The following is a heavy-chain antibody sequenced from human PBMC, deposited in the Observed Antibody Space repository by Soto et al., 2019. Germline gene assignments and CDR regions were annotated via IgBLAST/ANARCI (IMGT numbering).Heavy chain of an antibody. CDR1: GGSFSGYY. CDR2: INHSGST. CDR3: ARGKYYYGSGSYTAYYYYYYMDV. Sequence: SETLSLTCAVYGGSFSGYYWSWIRQPPGKGLEWIGEINHSGSTNYNPSLKSRVTISVDTSKNQFSLKLSSVTAADTAVYYCARGKYYYGSGSYTAYYYYYYMDVWGKGTTVT. D-gene: IGHD3-10*01. V-gene: IGHV4-34*01. J-gene: IGHJ6*03.